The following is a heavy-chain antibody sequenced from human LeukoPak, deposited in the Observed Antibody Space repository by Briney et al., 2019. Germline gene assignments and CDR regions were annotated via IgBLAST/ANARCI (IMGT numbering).Heavy chain of an antibody. CDR1: GFTFSSYW. J-gene: IGHJ4*02. CDR2: INSDGSST. D-gene: IGHD1-26*01. CDR3: ARWGPGRTSDY. V-gene: IGHV3-74*01. Sequence: PGGSLRLSCAASGFTFSSYWMHWVRQAPGKGLVWVSRINSDGSSTSYADSVKGRFTISRDNSKNTLFLQMDSLRADDTAVYYCARWGPGRTSDYWGQGTQVTVSS.